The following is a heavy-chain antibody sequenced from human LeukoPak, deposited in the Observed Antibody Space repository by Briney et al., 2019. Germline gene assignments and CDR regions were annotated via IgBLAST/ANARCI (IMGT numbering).Heavy chain of an antibody. CDR2: IRYDGSNK. D-gene: IGHD3-22*01. J-gene: IGHJ4*02. CDR3: ANEYYYDSSGYLAGYFDY. Sequence: PGGSLRLSCAASGFTFSSYGMHWVRQAPGKGLEWVAFIRYDGSNKYYADSVKGRFTISRDNSKNTLYLQMNSLRAEDTAVYYCANEYYYDSSGYLAGYFDYWGQGTLVTVSS. CDR1: GFTFSSYG. V-gene: IGHV3-30*02.